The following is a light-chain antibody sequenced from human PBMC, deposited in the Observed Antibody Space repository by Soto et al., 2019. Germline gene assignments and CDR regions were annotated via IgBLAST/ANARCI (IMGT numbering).Light chain of an antibody. Sequence: VLTQYPGTLSLSPGAIATLSCRASQTVRNNYLAWYQQKPGQAPRLLIYDASSRATGIPDRFSGSGSGTEFTLTISSLQTDDFSTYYCQQYHSYWTFGQGTKVDIK. J-gene: IGKJ1*01. CDR3: QQYHSYWT. V-gene: IGKV3-20*01. CDR2: DAS. CDR1: QTVRNNY.